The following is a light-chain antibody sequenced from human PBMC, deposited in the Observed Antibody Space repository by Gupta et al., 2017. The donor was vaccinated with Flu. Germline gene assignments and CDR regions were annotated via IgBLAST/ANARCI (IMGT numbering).Light chain of an antibody. CDR3: QQYNNWPPT. V-gene: IGKV3-15*01. Sequence: PATLAVSPGEKATLSCRASQSVSSNLAWYQQKPGQAPRLLIYGASTRATGIPARFSGSGSGTEFTLTISSLQSEDFAVYYCQQYNNWPPTFGQGTKVEIK. CDR1: QSVSSN. CDR2: GAS. J-gene: IGKJ1*01.